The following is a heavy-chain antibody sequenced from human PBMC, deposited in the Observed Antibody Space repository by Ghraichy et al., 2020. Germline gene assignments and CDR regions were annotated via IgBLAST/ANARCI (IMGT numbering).Heavy chain of an antibody. V-gene: IGHV4-31*03. CDR1: GGSISSGGYY. D-gene: IGHD2-15*01. Sequence: SETLSLTCTVSGGSISSGGYYWSWIRQHPGKGLEWIGYIYYSGSTYYNPSLKSRVTISVDTSKNQFSLKLSSVTAADTAVYYCARSPYCSGGSCYSPHEYFQHWGQGTLVTVSS. CDR2: IYYSGST. CDR3: ARSPYCSGGSCYSPHEYFQH. J-gene: IGHJ1*01.